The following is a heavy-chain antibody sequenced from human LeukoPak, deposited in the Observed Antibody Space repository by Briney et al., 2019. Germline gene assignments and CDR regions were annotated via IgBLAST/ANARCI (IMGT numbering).Heavy chain of an antibody. J-gene: IGHJ4*02. CDR1: GFTFSSYW. V-gene: IGHV3-7*01. Sequence: PGGSLRLSWAPDGFTFSSYWMSWVRQAPRKGLEWVANIKQDGSEKYYVDSVEGRSTISRDNAKNSLYLQMNSLRAEDTAVYYCARGDYGDAQSVDWGQGTLVTVSS. D-gene: IGHD4-17*01. CDR2: IKQDGSEK. CDR3: ARGDYGDAQSVD.